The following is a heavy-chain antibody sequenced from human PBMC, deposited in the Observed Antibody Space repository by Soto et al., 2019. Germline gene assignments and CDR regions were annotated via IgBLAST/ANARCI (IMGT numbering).Heavy chain of an antibody. D-gene: IGHD1-20*01. J-gene: IGHJ6*03. CDR1: GGSFSGYY. CDR2: INHSGST. Sequence: SETLSLTCAVYGGSFSGYYWSWIRQPPGKGLEWIGEINHSGSTNYNPSLKSRVTISVDTSKNQFSLKLSSVTAADTAVYYCARGRYNRNKNYYYYYYMDVWGKGTTVTVSS. V-gene: IGHV4-34*01. CDR3: ARGRYNRNKNYYYYYYMDV.